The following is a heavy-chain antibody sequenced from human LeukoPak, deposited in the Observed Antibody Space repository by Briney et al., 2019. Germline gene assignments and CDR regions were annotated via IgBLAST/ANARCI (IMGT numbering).Heavy chain of an antibody. Sequence: GGSLRLSCAASGFTVSSNYMSWVRQAPGEGLEWVAVISYDGSNKYYADSVKGRFTISRDNSKNTLYLQMNSLRAEDTAVYYCAKDAMAALQFQDYWGQGTLVTVSS. CDR1: GFTVSSNY. J-gene: IGHJ4*02. V-gene: IGHV3-30*18. CDR2: ISYDGSNK. CDR3: AKDAMAALQFQDY. D-gene: IGHD5-24*01.